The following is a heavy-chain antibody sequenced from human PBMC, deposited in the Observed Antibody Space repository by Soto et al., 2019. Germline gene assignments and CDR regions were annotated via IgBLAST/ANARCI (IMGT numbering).Heavy chain of an antibody. CDR1: GGSISSYY. D-gene: IGHD2-2*01. Sequence: LSLTCTVSGGSISSYYWSWIRQPPGKGLEWIGYIYYSGSTNYNPSLKSRVTISVDTSKNQFSLKLSSVTAADTAVYYCARTVVVPAATDYWGQGTLVTVSS. V-gene: IGHV4-59*01. CDR3: ARTVVVPAATDY. J-gene: IGHJ4*02. CDR2: IYYSGST.